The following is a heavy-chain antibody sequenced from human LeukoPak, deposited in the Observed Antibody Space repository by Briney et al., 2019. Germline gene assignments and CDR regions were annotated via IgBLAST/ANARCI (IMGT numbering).Heavy chain of an antibody. Sequence: SETLSLTCTVSGGSISSGDYYWSWIRQPPGKGLEWIGYIYYSGSTYYNPSLKSRVTISVDTSKNQFSLKLSSVTAADTAVYYCASGYSYGLMGPQLFGPFDYWGQGTLVTVSS. CDR3: ASGYSYGLMGPQLFGPFDY. V-gene: IGHV4-30-4*01. D-gene: IGHD5-18*01. CDR1: GGSISSGDYY. J-gene: IGHJ4*02. CDR2: IYYSGST.